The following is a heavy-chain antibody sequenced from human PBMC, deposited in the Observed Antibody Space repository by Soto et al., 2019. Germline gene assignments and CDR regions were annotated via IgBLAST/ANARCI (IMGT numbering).Heavy chain of an antibody. CDR1: GFTFSSYA. V-gene: IGHV3-64*01. J-gene: IGHJ6*03. CDR3: ARNDYMDG. CDR2: ISSNGGST. Sequence: GGSLRLSCAASGFTFSSYAMHWVRQAPGKGLEYVSAISSNGGSTYYANSVKGRFTISRDNSKNTLYLQMGSLRAEDMAVYYCARNDYMDGWGKGNTVTVSS.